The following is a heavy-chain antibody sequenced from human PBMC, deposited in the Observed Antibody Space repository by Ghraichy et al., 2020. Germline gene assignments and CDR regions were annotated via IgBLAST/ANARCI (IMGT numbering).Heavy chain of an antibody. Sequence: GGSLRLSCAASGFTFSNAWMSWVRQAPGKGMEWVGRIKSKTDGGTTDYAAPVKGRFTISRDDSKNTLYLQMNSLKTEDTAVYYCTTYYYDSSGYLFGYYYFYAMDVWGQGTTFTVSS. CDR2: IKSKTDGGTT. V-gene: IGHV3-15*01. CDR1: GFTFSNAW. J-gene: IGHJ6*02. D-gene: IGHD3-22*01. CDR3: TTYYYDSSGYLFGYYYFYAMDV.